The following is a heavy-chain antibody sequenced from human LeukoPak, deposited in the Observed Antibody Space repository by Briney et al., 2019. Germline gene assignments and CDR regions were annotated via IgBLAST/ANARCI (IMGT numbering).Heavy chain of an antibody. CDR2: MYYSGST. CDR1: GGSISSYY. Sequence: SETLSLTCTVSGGSISSYYWSWIRQPPGKGLEWIGYMYYSGSTNYNPSLKSRVTISVDMSKNQLSLKLSSVTAADTAVYYCARGGDYGDYEDYYYYYMDVWGKGTTVTVSS. V-gene: IGHV4-59*01. D-gene: IGHD4-17*01. J-gene: IGHJ6*03. CDR3: ARGGDYGDYEDYYYYYMDV.